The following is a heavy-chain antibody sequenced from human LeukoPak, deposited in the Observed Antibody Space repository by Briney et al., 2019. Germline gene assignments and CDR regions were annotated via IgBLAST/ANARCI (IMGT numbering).Heavy chain of an antibody. CDR1: GGSISSGGYY. V-gene: IGHV4-31*03. Sequence: PSQTLSLTCTVSGGSISSGGYYWSWIRQHPGKGLEWIGYIYYSGSTYYNPSLKSRVTISVDTSKNQFSLKLSSVTAADTAAYYCARAKGDDVDTAMATNFDYWGQGTLVTVSS. CDR2: IYYSGST. J-gene: IGHJ4*02. CDR3: ARAKGDDVDTAMATNFDY. D-gene: IGHD5-18*01.